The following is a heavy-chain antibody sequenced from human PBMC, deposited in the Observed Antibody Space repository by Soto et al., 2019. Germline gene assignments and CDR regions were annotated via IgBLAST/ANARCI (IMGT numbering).Heavy chain of an antibody. J-gene: IGHJ4*02. CDR3: ATHSHPSLDYGDWTPFDY. CDR2: ISYDGSNK. D-gene: IGHD4-17*01. V-gene: IGHV3-30*03. CDR1: GFTFSSYG. Sequence: GGSLRLSCAASGFTFSSYGMHWVRQAPGKGLEWVAVISYDGSNKYYADSVKGRFTISRDNSKNTLYLQMNSLRAEDTAVYYCATHSHPSLDYGDWTPFDYWGQGTLVTVSS.